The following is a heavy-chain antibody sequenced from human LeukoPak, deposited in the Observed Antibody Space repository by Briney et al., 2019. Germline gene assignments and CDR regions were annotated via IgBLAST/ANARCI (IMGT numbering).Heavy chain of an antibody. D-gene: IGHD3-10*01. CDR3: ASHGITMEEHFQH. V-gene: IGHV3-23*01. CDR2: IRGGGATT. J-gene: IGHJ1*01. CDR1: GFTFSTYA. Sequence: GGSLRLSCAASGFTFSTYAMSWVRQAPGKGLEWLSAIRGGGATTYYADSVKGRFTISRDNSKNTLYLQMNSLRAEDTAVYYCASHGITMEEHFQHWGQGTLVTVSS.